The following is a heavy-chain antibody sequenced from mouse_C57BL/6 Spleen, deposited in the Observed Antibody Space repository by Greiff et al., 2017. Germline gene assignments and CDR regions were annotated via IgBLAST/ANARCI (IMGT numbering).Heavy chain of an antibody. V-gene: IGHV1-69*01. CDR1: GYTFTSYW. CDR2: IDPYDSYT. Sequence: VQLQQPGAELVMPGASVKLSCKASGYTFTSYWMHWVKQRPGQGLEWIGEIDPYDSYTNYNQKFKGKSTLTVDKSSSTAYMQLSSLTSEDSAVYYCERYYGSSPLHGYFDVWGTGTTVTVSS. CDR3: ERYYGSSPLHGYFDV. J-gene: IGHJ1*03. D-gene: IGHD1-1*01.